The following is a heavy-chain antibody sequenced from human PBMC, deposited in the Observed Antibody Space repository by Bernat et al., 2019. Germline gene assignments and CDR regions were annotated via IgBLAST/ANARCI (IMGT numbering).Heavy chain of an antibody. CDR2: IIPILGIA. CDR1: GGTFSSYA. J-gene: IGHJ1*01. Sequence: QVQLVQSGAEVKKPGSSVKVSCKASGGTFSSYAISWVRQAPGQGLEWMGRIIPILGIANYAQKFQGRVTITADKSTSTAYMELSSLRSEDTAVYYCAQTRNYDSSGYYDAEYFQHWGQGTLVTVSS. V-gene: IGHV1-69*04. D-gene: IGHD3-22*01. CDR3: AQTRNYDSSGYYDAEYFQH.